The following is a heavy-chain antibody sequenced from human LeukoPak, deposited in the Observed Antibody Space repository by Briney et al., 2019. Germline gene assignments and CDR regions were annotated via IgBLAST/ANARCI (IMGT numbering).Heavy chain of an antibody. D-gene: IGHD5-24*01. CDR1: GFTFCTYT. CDR3: AKDLVEMATRGFFDY. J-gene: IGHJ4*02. CDR2: ISNNGGST. Sequence: PGGSLRISFAAPGFTFCTYTMTLVRQAPRKGLELGSAISNNGGSTYYADSVKGRFTISRDNSKSTLYLQMNSLRAEDTAVYYCAKDLVEMATRGFFDYWGQGTLVTVSS. V-gene: IGHV3-23*01.